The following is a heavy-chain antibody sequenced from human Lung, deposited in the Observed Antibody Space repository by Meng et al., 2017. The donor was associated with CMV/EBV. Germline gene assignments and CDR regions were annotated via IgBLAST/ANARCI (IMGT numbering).Heavy chain of an antibody. CDR2: IKQDGSEK. V-gene: IGHV3-7*01. J-gene: IGHJ4*02. Sequence: GGSXRLXCAGSGLTTISNYWMSWVRQAPGKGLGWLANIKQDGSEKYYVDSVKGRFTISRDNTNKSLYLQMSSLRAEDTAVYYCAREGRDLDYWGQGTLVTVSS. CDR3: AREGRDLDY. D-gene: IGHD3-10*01. CDR1: GLTTISNYW.